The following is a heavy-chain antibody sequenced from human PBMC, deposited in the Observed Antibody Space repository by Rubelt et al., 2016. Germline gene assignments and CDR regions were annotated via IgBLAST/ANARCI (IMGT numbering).Heavy chain of an antibody. Sequence: VRQAPGKGLEWVSSISDTSKYIFHADSVGGRFTISRDDAKNSLFLQMNGLRAEDTAVYFCARDGYSSYDSGNYWGQGTLVTVSS. J-gene: IGHJ4*02. V-gene: IGHV3-21*06. CDR3: ARDGYSSYDSGNY. D-gene: IGHD5-12*01. CDR2: ISDTSKYI.